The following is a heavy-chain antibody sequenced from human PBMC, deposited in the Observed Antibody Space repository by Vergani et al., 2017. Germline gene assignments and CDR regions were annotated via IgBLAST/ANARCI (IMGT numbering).Heavy chain of an antibody. Sequence: EVQLLQSGGGVIQPGGSVRLSCAASGFTFSACPMTWVRQAPGKGLEWVSAISARYPSTYYADSVKGRFTISRDNSKNMLYLQMNSLRAEDTAVYYCAKNPKRPAYYYDSSGSYYFDYWGQGTLVTVSS. CDR2: ISARYPST. J-gene: IGHJ4*02. CDR3: AKNPKRPAYYYDSSGSYYFDY. D-gene: IGHD3-22*01. V-gene: IGHV3-23*01. CDR1: GFTFSACP.